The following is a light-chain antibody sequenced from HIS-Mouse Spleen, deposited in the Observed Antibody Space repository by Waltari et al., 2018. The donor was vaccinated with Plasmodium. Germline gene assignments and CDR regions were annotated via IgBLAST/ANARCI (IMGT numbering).Light chain of an antibody. J-gene: IGLJ3*02. V-gene: IGLV2-23*03. Sequence: QSALTQPASVSGSPGQSITISCTGTRSDVGSYNFVSWYQQHPGKAPKLMIYEGSKRPSGVSNRFSGSKSGNTASLTISGLQAEDEADYYCCSYAGSSTFVFGGGTKLTVL. CDR2: EGS. CDR1: RSDVGSYNF. CDR3: CSYAGSSTFV.